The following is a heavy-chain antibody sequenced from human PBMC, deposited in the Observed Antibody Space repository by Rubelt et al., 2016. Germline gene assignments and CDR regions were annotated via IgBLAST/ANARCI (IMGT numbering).Heavy chain of an antibody. D-gene: IGHD5-18*01. V-gene: IGHV4-34*01. CDR1: GGSFSGYY. Sequence: QVQLQQWGAGLLKPSETLSLTCAVYGGSFSGYYWSWIRQPPGKGLEWIGEINHSGSTNYNPARRSGVTLPGETSTNQCSLKLRSVTAADTAVYYCARGPPRAMVGFDPWGQGTLVTVSS. J-gene: IGHJ5*02. CDR3: ARGPPRAMVGFDP. CDR2: INHSGST.